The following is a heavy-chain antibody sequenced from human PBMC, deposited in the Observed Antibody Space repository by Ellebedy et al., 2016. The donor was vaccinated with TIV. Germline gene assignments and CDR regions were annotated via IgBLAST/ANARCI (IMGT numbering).Heavy chain of an antibody. CDR2: IYKDGGT. J-gene: IGHJ5*02. CDR3: ARDPGGGGNYGDNWFDP. D-gene: IGHD3-22*01. CDR1: GFTVNSYF. V-gene: IGHV3-66*01. Sequence: GESLKISCAASGFTVNSYFMTWVHQAPGKGLEWVSVIYKDGGTNYTDSVLGRFTISRDNSENTLYLQMDSLRVEDTAVYYCARDPGGGGNYGDNWFDPWGQGTLVTVSS.